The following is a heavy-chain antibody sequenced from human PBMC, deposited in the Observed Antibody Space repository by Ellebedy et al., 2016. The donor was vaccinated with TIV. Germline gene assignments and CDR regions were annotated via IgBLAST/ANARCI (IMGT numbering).Heavy chain of an antibody. D-gene: IGHD5-12*01. CDR1: GYTFTGYY. CDR3: ARVRLRYYGMDV. Sequence: ASVKVSCKASGYTFTGYYMHWVRQAPGQGLEWMGWINPNSGGTNYAQKFQGRVTMTRDTSTSTVYMELSSLRSEDTAVYYCARVRLRYYGMDVWGQGTTVTVSS. V-gene: IGHV1-2*02. J-gene: IGHJ6*02. CDR2: INPNSGGT.